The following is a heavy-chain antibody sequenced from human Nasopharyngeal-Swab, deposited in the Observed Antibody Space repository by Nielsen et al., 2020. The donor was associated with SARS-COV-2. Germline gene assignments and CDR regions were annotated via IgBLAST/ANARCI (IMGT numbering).Heavy chain of an antibody. J-gene: IGHJ5*02. CDR3: ARERRLGYCSGGSCYYAWFDP. CDR2: INTNTGNP. Sequence: ASVKVSCKASGYTFTSYAMNWVRQAPGQGLEWMGWINTNTGNPTYAQDFTGRFVFSLDTPVSTAYLQISSLKAEDTAVYYCARERRLGYCSGGSCYYAWFDPWGQGTLVTVSS. CDR1: GYTFTSYA. D-gene: IGHD2-15*01. V-gene: IGHV7-4-1*02.